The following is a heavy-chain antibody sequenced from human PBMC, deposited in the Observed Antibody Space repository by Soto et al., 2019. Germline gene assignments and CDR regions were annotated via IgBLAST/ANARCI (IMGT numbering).Heavy chain of an antibody. CDR1: GFTVTTYT. CDR2: INGGNGHT. J-gene: IGHJ5*02. CDR3: ARWLGRYKSDSGCNDWFDP. D-gene: IGHD6-19*01. V-gene: IGHV1-3*01. Sequence: GASVKVSCKASGFTVTTYTFHWVRQAPGQRLEWMGWINGGNGHTKYSQRFQDRVTITSDTSASTAYMEVSSLRSEDTAVYYCARWLGRYKSDSGCNDWFDPWGKVTLVTVSS.